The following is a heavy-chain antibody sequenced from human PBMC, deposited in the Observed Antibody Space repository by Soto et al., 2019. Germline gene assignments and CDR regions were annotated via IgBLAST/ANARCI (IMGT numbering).Heavy chain of an antibody. Sequence: QVQLVQSGAEVKKPGASVKVSCKASGYTFTSYAMHWVRQAPGQRREWMGWINAGNGNTKYSQKFQGRVTITRDTSASTAYMELSSLRSEDTAVYYCARVREDFWSGYSNFDYWGQGTLVTVSS. D-gene: IGHD3-3*01. CDR3: ARVREDFWSGYSNFDY. CDR1: GYTFTSYA. CDR2: INAGNGNT. V-gene: IGHV1-3*01. J-gene: IGHJ4*02.